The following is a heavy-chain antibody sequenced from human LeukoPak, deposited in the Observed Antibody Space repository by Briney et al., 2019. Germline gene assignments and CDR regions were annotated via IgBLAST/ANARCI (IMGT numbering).Heavy chain of an antibody. J-gene: IGHJ3*02. CDR2: INQDETEK. D-gene: IGHD1-26*01. V-gene: IGHV3-7*03. Sequence: GGSLRLSCAASGFSFTTYWMSWVRQAPGKGLEWVANINQDETEKYYVDSVKGRFTISRDNSKNTLYLQMNSLRAEDTAVYYCARGGSYLSAFDIWGQGTMVTVSS. CDR1: GFSFTTYW. CDR3: ARGGSYLSAFDI.